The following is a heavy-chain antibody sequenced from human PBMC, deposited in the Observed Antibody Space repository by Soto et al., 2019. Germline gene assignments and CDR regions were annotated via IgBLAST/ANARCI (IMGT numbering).Heavy chain of an antibody. D-gene: IGHD2-15*01. CDR2: IHHTGSA. Sequence: PSETLSLTCTVSGGSISTYNYYWGWIRQTPGKGLEYIGSIHHTGSAYFNPSFESRVTISVDTSKNQFSLKLTSVSAADTAVYSCARLGGCSNGRCYSTNWFDTWGQGTMVTVYS. CDR3: ARLGGCSNGRCYSTNWFDT. J-gene: IGHJ5*02. CDR1: GGSISTYNYY. V-gene: IGHV4-39*01.